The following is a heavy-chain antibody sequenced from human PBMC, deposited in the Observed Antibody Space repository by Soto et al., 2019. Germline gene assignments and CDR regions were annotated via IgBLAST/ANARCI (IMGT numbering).Heavy chain of an antibody. D-gene: IGHD3-16*01. Sequence: EVQLLESGGGLVQPGGSLRLSCAASGFTFSSYALSWVRQAPGKGLEWVSAISGSGGSTYYADSVKGRFTISRDNSKNTLYLQMNSLRAEDTAVYYCAKARGRGEAFDIWGQGTMVTVSS. V-gene: IGHV3-23*01. CDR2: ISGSGGST. CDR1: GFTFSSYA. J-gene: IGHJ3*02. CDR3: AKARGRGEAFDI.